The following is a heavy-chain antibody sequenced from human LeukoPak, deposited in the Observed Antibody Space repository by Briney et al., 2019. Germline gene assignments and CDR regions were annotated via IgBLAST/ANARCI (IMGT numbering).Heavy chain of an antibody. V-gene: IGHV1-2*02. Sequence: ASVKVSCKASGYTFTGYYMHWVRQAPRQGLEWMGWINPNSGGTNYAQKFQGRVTMTRDTSISTAYMELSRLRSDDTAVYYCARLKSSNVDPTSGNYFLYWGQGTLVTVSS. CDR2: INPNSGGT. CDR3: ARLKSSNVDPTSGNYFLY. D-gene: IGHD1-26*01. J-gene: IGHJ4*02. CDR1: GYTFTGYY.